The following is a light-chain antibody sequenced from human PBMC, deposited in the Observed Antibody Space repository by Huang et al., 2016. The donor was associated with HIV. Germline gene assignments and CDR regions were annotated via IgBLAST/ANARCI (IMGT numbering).Light chain of an antibody. Sequence: EIVLTQSPGTLSLSPGECATLSCRASENVSKNYLVWYQKKPGQPPRLRIYGASSRAAGIPDRFSGSGSGTDFTLTITRLEPEDFAVYYCQQYGTSPRTFGGGTRVEI. CDR3: QQYGTSPRT. J-gene: IGKJ4*01. CDR1: ENVSKNY. CDR2: GAS. V-gene: IGKV3-20*01.